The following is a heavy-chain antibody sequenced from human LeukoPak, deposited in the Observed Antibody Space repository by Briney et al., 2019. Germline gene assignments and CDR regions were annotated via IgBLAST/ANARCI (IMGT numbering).Heavy chain of an antibody. CDR1: GGSISSYY. V-gene: IGHV4-59*01. CDR3: ARDRTAMVSGFRYYYYGMDV. Sequence: SETLSLTCTVSGGSISSYYWSWIRQPPGQGLEWIGYIYYSGSTNYNPSLKSRVTISVDTSKNQFSLKLSSVTAADTAVYYCARDRTAMVSGFRYYYYGMDVWGKGTTVTVSS. CDR2: IYYSGST. J-gene: IGHJ6*04. D-gene: IGHD5-18*01.